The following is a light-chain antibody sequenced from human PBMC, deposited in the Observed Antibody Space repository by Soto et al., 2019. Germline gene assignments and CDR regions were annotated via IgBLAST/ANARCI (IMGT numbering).Light chain of an antibody. CDR2: EVS. CDR1: SSDVVSYNL. CDR3: CSYAGSSTFSYV. V-gene: IGLV2-23*02. J-gene: IGLJ1*01. Sequence: QSALTQPASVSGSPGQSITISCTGTSSDVVSYNLVSWYQQHPGKAPKLMIYEVSKRPSGVSNRFSGSKSGNTASLTISGLQAEDEADYYCCSYAGSSTFSYVFGTGTKVTV.